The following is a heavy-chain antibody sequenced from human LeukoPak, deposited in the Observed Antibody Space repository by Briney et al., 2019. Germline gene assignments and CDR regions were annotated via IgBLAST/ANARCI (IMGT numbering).Heavy chain of an antibody. Sequence: GGSLRLSCAASGFTFSSYGMHWVRQAPGKGLEWVAVTWYDGSNKYYADSVKGRFTISRDNSKNTLYLQMNSLRAEDTAVYYCAKDPRAIAAAVIDYWGQGTLVTVSS. CDR1: GFTFSSYG. D-gene: IGHD6-13*01. J-gene: IGHJ4*02. CDR2: TWYDGSNK. CDR3: AKDPRAIAAAVIDY. V-gene: IGHV3-30*02.